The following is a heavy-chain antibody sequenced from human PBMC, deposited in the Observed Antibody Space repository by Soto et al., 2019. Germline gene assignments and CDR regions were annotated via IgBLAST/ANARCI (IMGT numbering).Heavy chain of an antibody. CDR1: GGSISSGDYY. D-gene: IGHD6-13*01. V-gene: IGHV4-30-4*01. CDR3: ARAKEGSWYAGPFDY. Sequence: SETLSLTFTVSGGSISSGDYYWSWIRQPPGKGLEWIGYIYYSGSTYYNPSLKSRVTISVDTSKNQFSLKLSSVTAADTAVYYCARAKEGSWYAGPFDYWGQGTLVTVSS. J-gene: IGHJ4*02. CDR2: IYYSGST.